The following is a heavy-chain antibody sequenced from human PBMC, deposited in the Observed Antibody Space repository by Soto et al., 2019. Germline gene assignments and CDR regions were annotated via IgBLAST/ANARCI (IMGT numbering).Heavy chain of an antibody. J-gene: IGHJ4*02. D-gene: IGHD2-21*02. CDR2: IRSKANSYAT. CDR1: GFTFSGSA. CDR3: TTAYCGGDCYPDY. Sequence: PGGSLRLSCATSGFTFSGSAMHWVRQASGKGLEWVGRIRSKANSYATAYAASVKGRFTISRDDSKNTAYLQMNSLKTEDTAVYYCTTAYCGGDCYPDYWGQGTLVTVSS. V-gene: IGHV3-73*01.